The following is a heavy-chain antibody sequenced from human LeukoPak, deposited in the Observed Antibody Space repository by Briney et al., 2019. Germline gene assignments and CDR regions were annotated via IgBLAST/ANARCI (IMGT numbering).Heavy chain of an antibody. J-gene: IGHJ6*03. V-gene: IGHV4-34*01. Sequence: PSETLSLTCAVYGGSFSGYYWSWIRQPPGKGLEWIGEINHSGSTNYNPSLKSRVTISVDTSKNQFSLMLSSVTAADTAVYYCARALTGTTYYYYYYMDVWGKGTTVTVSS. D-gene: IGHD1-20*01. CDR3: ARALTGTTYYYYYYMDV. CDR1: GGSFSGYY. CDR2: INHSGST.